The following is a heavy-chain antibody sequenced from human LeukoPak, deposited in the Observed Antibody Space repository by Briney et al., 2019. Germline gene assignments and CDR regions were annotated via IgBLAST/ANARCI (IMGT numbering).Heavy chain of an antibody. CDR3: ARDRISGDAEAEFISSSYYYYYYMDV. Sequence: SVKVSCKASGYTFTSYGISWVRQAPGQGLEWMGGIIPIFGTANYAQKFQGRVTITADESTSTAYMELSSLRSEDTAVYYCARDRISGDAEAEFISSSYYYYYYMDVWGEGTTVTVSS. D-gene: IGHD6-6*01. CDR1: GYTFTSYG. J-gene: IGHJ6*03. V-gene: IGHV1-69*13. CDR2: IIPIFGTA.